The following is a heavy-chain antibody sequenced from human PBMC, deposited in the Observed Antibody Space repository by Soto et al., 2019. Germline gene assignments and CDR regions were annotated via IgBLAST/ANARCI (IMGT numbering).Heavy chain of an antibody. Sequence: ETLSLTFAVSGDSLSSNNWWSLVRPPPGKGLEWIGDIHHRGSTNYNPSLKSRVTISVDKSKNQFSLELNSVTAADTAVYYCASKFGELLADAFDIWGQGTVVTVSS. CDR3: ASKFGELLADAFDI. J-gene: IGHJ3*02. V-gene: IGHV4-4*02. D-gene: IGHD3-10*01. CDR2: IHHRGST. CDR1: GDSLSSNNW.